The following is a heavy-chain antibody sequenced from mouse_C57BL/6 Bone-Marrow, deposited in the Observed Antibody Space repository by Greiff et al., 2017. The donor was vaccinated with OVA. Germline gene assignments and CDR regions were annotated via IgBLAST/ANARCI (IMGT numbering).Heavy chain of an antibody. CDR1: GFTFSDYG. D-gene: IGHD4-1*02. J-gene: IGHJ2*01. CDR3: ARTQLGRVYFDY. V-gene: IGHV5-17*01. CDR2: ISSGSSTI. Sequence: EVKLVESGGGLVKPGGSLKLSCAASGFTFSDYGMHWVRQAPEKGLEWVAYISSGSSTIYYADTVKGRFTISRDNAKNTLFLQMTSLRSEDTAMYYCARTQLGRVYFDYWGQGTTLTVSS.